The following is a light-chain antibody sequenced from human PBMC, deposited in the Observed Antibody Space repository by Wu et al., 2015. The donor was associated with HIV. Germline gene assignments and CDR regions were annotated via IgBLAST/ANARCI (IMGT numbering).Light chain of an antibody. CDR1: LSVRTH. CDR2: DTS. V-gene: IGKV3-11*01. J-gene: IGKJ5*01. Sequence: EIVLTQSPGNLSLSPGERATLSCRASLSVRTHVAWYQQRPGQAPRLLIFDTSLRATGIPARFSGSGSGTDFTLTISSLEAEDSAVYYCQQKSGRPLTFGQGTRLEIK. CDR3: QQKSGRPLT.